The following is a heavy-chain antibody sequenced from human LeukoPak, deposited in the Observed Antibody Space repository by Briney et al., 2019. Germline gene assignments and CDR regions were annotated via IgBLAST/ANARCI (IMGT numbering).Heavy chain of an antibody. CDR2: ISAYNGNT. J-gene: IGHJ4*02. CDR1: GYTFTSYG. CDR3: ARAPGWNDVPVYFDY. D-gene: IGHD1-1*01. V-gene: IGHV1-18*01. Sequence: GASVNVSCKASGYTFTSYGISWVRQAPGQGLEWVGWISAYNGNTNYAQKLQGRVTMTTDTSTSTAYMELRSLRSDDTAVYYCARAPGWNDVPVYFDYWGQGTLVTVSS.